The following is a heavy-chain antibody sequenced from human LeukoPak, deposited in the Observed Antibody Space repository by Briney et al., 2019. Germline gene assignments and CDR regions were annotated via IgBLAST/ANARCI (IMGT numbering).Heavy chain of an antibody. Sequence: PGGSLRLSCAASGFTFSSYAMHWVRQAPGKGLEWVAVISYDATNKFYADSVKGRFTISRDNSKNTMYVQMNSLRVEDTAVYYCAKSLSRHDSSKFYAVWGLGTLVTVSS. D-gene: IGHD3-22*01. CDR2: ISYDATNK. CDR1: GFTFSSYA. V-gene: IGHV3-30*18. CDR3: AKSLSRHDSSKFYAV. J-gene: IGHJ4*02.